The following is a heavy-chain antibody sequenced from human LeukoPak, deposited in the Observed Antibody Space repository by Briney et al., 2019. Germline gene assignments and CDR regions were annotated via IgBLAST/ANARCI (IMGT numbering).Heavy chain of an antibody. D-gene: IGHD3-10*01. Sequence: SETLSLTCAVYGGSFSTFYWAWVRQTPGNGLEWIGEINHSGSTNYNPSLKSRVTVSIDTSKNQFSLKLTSVTAADTGIYFCARHGLGRGVYITRQYNYYMDVWGTGTTVTASS. CDR2: INHSGST. V-gene: IGHV4-34*01. CDR3: ARHGLGRGVYITRQYNYYMDV. J-gene: IGHJ6*03. CDR1: GGSFSTFY.